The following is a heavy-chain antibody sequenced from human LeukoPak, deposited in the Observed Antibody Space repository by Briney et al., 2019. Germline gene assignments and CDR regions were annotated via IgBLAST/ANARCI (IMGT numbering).Heavy chain of an antibody. V-gene: IGHV1-69*13. CDR1: GYTFTSYD. Sequence: SVKVSCKASGYTFTSYDINWVRQAPGQGLEWMGGIIPIFGTANYAQKFQGRVTITADESTSTAYMELSSLRSEDTAVYYCARHQQPKSGGPLDYWGQGTLVTVSS. CDR3: ARHQQPKSGGPLDY. D-gene: IGHD6-13*01. J-gene: IGHJ4*02. CDR2: IIPIFGTA.